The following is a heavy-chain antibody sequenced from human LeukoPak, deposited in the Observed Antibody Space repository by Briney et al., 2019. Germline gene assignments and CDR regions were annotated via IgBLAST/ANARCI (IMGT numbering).Heavy chain of an antibody. V-gene: IGHV3-74*03. CDR2: ISGDGTTT. Sequence: GGPLRLSCAASGFTLSHYWMHWVRQTPGKGLFWVSRISGDGTTTTYADSVKGRFTISRDNAKNTLSLQMNSLRDDDTALYYCAREPSGGWTLNAFDLWGQGTMVSVSS. CDR1: GFTLSHYW. J-gene: IGHJ3*01. D-gene: IGHD6-19*01. CDR3: AREPSGGWTLNAFDL.